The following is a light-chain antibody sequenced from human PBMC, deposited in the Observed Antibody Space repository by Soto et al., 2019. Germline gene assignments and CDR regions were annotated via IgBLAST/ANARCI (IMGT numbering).Light chain of an antibody. Sequence: IQLTQSPCSLSASVGDRVTISCRASLTIGASLSWYQQKLGKPPTLLIYGASALPSGVPSRFSGSGSGTDFTLTISSLQPEDFATYYCQQSYITPTTFGQGTKVDIK. V-gene: IGKV1-39*01. CDR1: LTIGAS. CDR3: QQSYITPTT. CDR2: GAS. J-gene: IGKJ1*01.